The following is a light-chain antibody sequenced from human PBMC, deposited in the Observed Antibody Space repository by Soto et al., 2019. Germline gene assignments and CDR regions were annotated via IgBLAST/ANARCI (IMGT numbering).Light chain of an antibody. CDR2: GAS. CDR1: QSVSSNY. CDR3: QQYGSSPIT. Sequence: ESVLTQPPGALSLSPGEKTTLSCRASQSVSSNYLAWYQQKPGQAPRLLIYGASSRATGIPDRFSGSGSGTDFTLTITRLEPEDLAVYYCQQYGSSPITFGQGTRLEIK. J-gene: IGKJ5*01. V-gene: IGKV3-20*01.